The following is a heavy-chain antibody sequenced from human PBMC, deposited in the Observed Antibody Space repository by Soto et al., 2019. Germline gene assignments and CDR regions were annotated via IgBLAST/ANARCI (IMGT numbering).Heavy chain of an antibody. CDR1: GVSFKGTW. Sequence: GGSLRLSCAASGVSFKGTWMSWVRQFPGKGLEWVARIKNKNDGGTIDYIEPVKGRFTISRDDLENKVYQEMNSLKTEDTAVYYCTTDPRRWGQGTLVTVSS. CDR3: TTDPRR. J-gene: IGHJ4*02. CDR2: IKNKNDGGTI. V-gene: IGHV3-15*01.